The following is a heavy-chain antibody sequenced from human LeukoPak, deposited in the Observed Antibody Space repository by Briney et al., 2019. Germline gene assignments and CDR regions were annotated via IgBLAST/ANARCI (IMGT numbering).Heavy chain of an antibody. D-gene: IGHD2-15*01. CDR2: IKQDGSEK. CDR1: GFTFSSYW. J-gene: IGHJ1*01. V-gene: IGHV3-7*01. Sequence: PGGSLRLSCAASGFTFSSYWMSWVRQAPGKELEWVANIKQDGSEKYYVDSVKGRFTISRDNAKNSLYLQMNSLRAEDTAVYYCASARKGYCSGGSCYPEYFQHWGQGTLVTVSS. CDR3: ASARKGYCSGGSCYPEYFQH.